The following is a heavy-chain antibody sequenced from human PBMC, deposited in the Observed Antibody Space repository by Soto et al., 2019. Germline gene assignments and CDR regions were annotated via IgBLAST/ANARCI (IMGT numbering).Heavy chain of an antibody. D-gene: IGHD5-12*01. CDR1: GGTFSSYA. CDR2: IIPIFGPL. Sequence: QVQLVQSGAEVKKPGSSVKVSCKASGGTFSSYAISWVRQAPGQGLEWMGGIIPIFGPLNYAQRFQDRVTITADESTSTAYMEVSSLTSEDTAVYYCSKDRRGRDGYNFGTRYYYGMDVWGQGTTVTVSS. J-gene: IGHJ6*02. CDR3: SKDRRGRDGYNFGTRYYYGMDV. V-gene: IGHV1-69*01.